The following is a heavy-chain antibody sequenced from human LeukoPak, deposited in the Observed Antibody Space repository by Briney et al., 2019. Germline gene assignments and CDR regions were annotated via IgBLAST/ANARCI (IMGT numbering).Heavy chain of an antibody. J-gene: IGHJ4*02. D-gene: IGHD5-12*01. CDR2: IRYDGSNK. CDR3: AKIEVIVANDWGHFDY. V-gene: IGHV3-30*02. CDR1: GFTFSSYG. Sequence: TGGSLRLSCAASGFTFSSYGMHWVRQAPGKGLEWVAFIRYDGSNKYYADSVKGRFTISRDNSKNTLYLQMNSLRAEDTAVYYCAKIEVIVANDWGHFDYWGQGTLVTVSS.